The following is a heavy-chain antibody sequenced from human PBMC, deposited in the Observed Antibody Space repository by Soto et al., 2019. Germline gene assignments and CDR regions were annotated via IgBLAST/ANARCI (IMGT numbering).Heavy chain of an antibody. V-gene: IGHV3-74*01. D-gene: IGHD2-21*01. Sequence: GGSLRLSCAASGFTFSSYWMHWVRQAPGKGLVWVSRINSDGSSTSYADSVKGRFTISRDNAKNTLYLQMNRLRAEDTAVYCCARVAKTLTHPDYWGQGTLVTVSS. CDR1: GFTFSSYW. J-gene: IGHJ4*02. CDR3: ARVAKTLTHPDY. CDR2: INSDGSST.